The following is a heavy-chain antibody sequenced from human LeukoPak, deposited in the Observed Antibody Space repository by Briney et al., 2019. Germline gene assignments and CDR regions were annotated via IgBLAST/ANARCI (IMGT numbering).Heavy chain of an antibody. D-gene: IGHD3-22*01. J-gene: IGHJ4*02. CDR2: ISSSSSYI. Sequence: GGSLRLSCAASGFTFSSYSMNWVRQAPGEGLEWVSSISSSSSYIYYADSVKGRFTISRDNAKNSLYLQMNSLRAEDTAVYYCARILTYYYHSSGYYSDYWGQGTLVTVSS. CDR1: GFTFSSYS. V-gene: IGHV3-21*01. CDR3: ARILTYYYHSSGYYSDY.